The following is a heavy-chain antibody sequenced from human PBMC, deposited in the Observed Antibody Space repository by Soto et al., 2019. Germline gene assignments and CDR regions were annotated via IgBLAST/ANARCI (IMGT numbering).Heavy chain of an antibody. CDR3: ARWPDLYYSNYVRWSAP. V-gene: IGHV1-8*01. CDR1: GYTFTSYD. Sequence: QVQLVQSGAEGKKPGASVKVSCKASGYTFTSYDINWVRQATGQGLEWMGWMNPNSGNPGYAQKFQGRATMTRTTSLSTAYMGLSSLRSEDTAVYYCARWPDLYYSNYVRWSAPWGQGTLVTVS. D-gene: IGHD4-4*01. J-gene: IGHJ5*02. CDR2: MNPNSGNP.